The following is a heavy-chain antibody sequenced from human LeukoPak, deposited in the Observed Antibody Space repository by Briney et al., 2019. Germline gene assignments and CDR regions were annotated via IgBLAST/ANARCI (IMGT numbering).Heavy chain of an antibody. V-gene: IGHV4-59*08. CDR2: IYYSGST. CDR3: ARHYYSKDWYFDL. D-gene: IGHD4-11*01. Sequence: SETLSLTCTVSGGSISSYYWSWIRQPPGKGLEWIGYIYYSGSTNYNPSLKNRVTISVGTSKNQFSLKLNSVTAADTAVYYCARHYYSKDWYFDLWGRGTLVTVSS. J-gene: IGHJ2*01. CDR1: GGSISSYY.